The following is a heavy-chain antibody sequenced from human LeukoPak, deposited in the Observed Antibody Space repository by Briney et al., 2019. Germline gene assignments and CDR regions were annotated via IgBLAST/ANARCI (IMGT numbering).Heavy chain of an antibody. Sequence: PAETLSLTCTVSGRSISSYYWSWIRQPPGKGLEWIGYIYYSGSTNYNPSLKSRVTISVDTSKNQFSLMLSSVAAAATAVYYCARRPSYSSKRRHFDYCGQGPLVLVSS. V-gene: IGHV4-59*01. CDR2: IYYSGST. CDR1: GRSISSYY. CDR3: ARRPSYSSKRRHFDY. D-gene: IGHD6-13*01. J-gene: IGHJ4*02.